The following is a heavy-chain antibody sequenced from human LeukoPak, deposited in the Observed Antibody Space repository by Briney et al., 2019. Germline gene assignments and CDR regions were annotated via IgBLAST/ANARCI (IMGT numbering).Heavy chain of an antibody. CDR3: ARDQNGDYGGGIDY. J-gene: IGHJ4*02. V-gene: IGHV4-39*07. Sequence: SETLSLTCTVSGGSISSSSYYWGWIRQPPGKGLEWTGSIYYSGSTYYNPSLKSRVTISVDTSKNQFSLKLSSVTAADTAVYYCARDQNGDYGGGIDYWGQGTLVTVSS. CDR2: IYYSGST. CDR1: GGSISSSSYY. D-gene: IGHD4-17*01.